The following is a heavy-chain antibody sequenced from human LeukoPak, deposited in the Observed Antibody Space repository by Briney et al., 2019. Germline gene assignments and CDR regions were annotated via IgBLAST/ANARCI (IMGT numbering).Heavy chain of an antibody. D-gene: IGHD3-22*01. CDR2: IYYSGST. V-gene: IGHV4-31*03. Sequence: PSETLSRTCTVSGGSISSGGYYWSWIRQHPGKGLEWIGYIYYSGSTYYNPSLKSRVTISVDTSKNQFSLKLSSVTAADTAVYYCARAYNYYDSSGYYFDYWGQGTLVTVSS. J-gene: IGHJ4*01. CDR1: GGSISSGGYY. CDR3: ARAYNYYDSSGYYFDY.